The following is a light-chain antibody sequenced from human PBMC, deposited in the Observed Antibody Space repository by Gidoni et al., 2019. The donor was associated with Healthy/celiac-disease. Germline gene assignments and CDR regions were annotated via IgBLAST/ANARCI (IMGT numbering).Light chain of an antibody. Sequence: DIVMTQSPASLAVSLGERATINCKSSQSVLYSSNNKNYLAWYQQKPGQPPKLLIYWASTRESGVPDRFSGSGSGTDFTLTISSLQAEDVAFYYCQQYYSTPFTFGPGTKVDIK. CDR1: QSVLYSSNNKNY. CDR3: QQYYSTPFT. CDR2: WAS. V-gene: IGKV4-1*01. J-gene: IGKJ3*01.